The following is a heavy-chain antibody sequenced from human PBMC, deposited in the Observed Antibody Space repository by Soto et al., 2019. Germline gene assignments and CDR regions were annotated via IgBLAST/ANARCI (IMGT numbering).Heavy chain of an antibody. CDR3: STRAYDTNGYYRFDP. J-gene: IGHJ5*01. V-gene: IGHV4-34*01. Sequence: WTWIRQSSGKGLEWIGDINHSGRVNYSPSLKSRVTISLDTSKNQFSLTLSAVTAADTAMYYCSTRAYDTNGYYRFDPWGQGTLVTVSS. D-gene: IGHD3-22*01. CDR2: INHSGRV.